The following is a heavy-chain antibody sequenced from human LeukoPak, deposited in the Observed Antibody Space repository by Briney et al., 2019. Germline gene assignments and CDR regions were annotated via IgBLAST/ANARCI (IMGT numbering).Heavy chain of an antibody. CDR1: GFTFSSYA. CDR2: ISRSGDST. CDR3: ATPSLGSGSSGSVLNY. J-gene: IGHJ4*02. V-gene: IGHV3-23*01. Sequence: GSLRLSCAASGFTFSSYAITWVRQAPGKGLEWVSSISRSGDSTYYADSVRGRFTISRDNSKNTLNLQMSSLRAEDTAVYYCATPSLGSGSSGSVLNYWGQGTLVTVSS. D-gene: IGHD3-10*01.